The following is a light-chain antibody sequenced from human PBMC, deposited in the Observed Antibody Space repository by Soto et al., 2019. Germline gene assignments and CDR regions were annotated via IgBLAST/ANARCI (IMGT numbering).Light chain of an antibody. CDR1: SSNIGAGYD. J-gene: IGLJ3*02. V-gene: IGLV1-40*01. CDR2: GNS. CDR3: QSYDSSLSGWV. Sequence: QSVLTQPPSVSGAPGQRVTICCTGSSSNIGAGYDVHWYQQLPGTAPKLLISGNSNRPSGVPDRFSGSKSGTSASLAITGLQAEDEADYYCQSYDSSLSGWVFGEGTKLTVL.